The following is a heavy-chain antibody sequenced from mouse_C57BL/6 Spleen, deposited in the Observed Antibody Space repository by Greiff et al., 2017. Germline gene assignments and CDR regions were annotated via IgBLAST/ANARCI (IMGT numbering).Heavy chain of an antibody. V-gene: IGHV1-26*01. Sequence: VQLQQSGPELVKPGASVKISCKASGYTFTDYYMNWVKQSHGKSLEWIGDINPNNGGTSYNQKFKGKATLTVDKSSSPAYMGLRSLTSEDSAVYYCARRGPYSNYAWFAYWGQGTLVTVSA. CDR2: INPNNGGT. CDR3: ARRGPYSNYAWFAY. D-gene: IGHD2-5*01. CDR1: GYTFTDYY. J-gene: IGHJ3*01.